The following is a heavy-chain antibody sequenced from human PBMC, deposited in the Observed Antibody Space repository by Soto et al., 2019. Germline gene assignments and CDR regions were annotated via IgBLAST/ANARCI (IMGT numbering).Heavy chain of an antibody. D-gene: IGHD6-13*01. J-gene: IGHJ6*02. CDR3: ARDKRVGSSWLSAARYYYYYGMDV. CDR1: GFTFSSYA. Sequence: GGSLRLSCAASGFTFSSYAMHWVRQAPGKGLEWVAVISYDGSNKYYADSVKGRFTISRDNSKNTLYLQMNSLRAEDTAVYYCARDKRVGSSWLSAARYYYYYGMDVWGQGTTVTVSS. CDR2: ISYDGSNK. V-gene: IGHV3-30-3*01.